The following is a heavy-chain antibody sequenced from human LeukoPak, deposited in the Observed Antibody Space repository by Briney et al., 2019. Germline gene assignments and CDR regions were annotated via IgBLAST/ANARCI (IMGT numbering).Heavy chain of an antibody. J-gene: IGHJ4*02. CDR1: GDSISTYY. Sequence: PSETLSLTCTVSGDSISTYYWSWIRQPPGKGLEWIGTIYHSGSTYYNPSFKSRITISVDTSKNQFSLKLSSVTAADTAVYYCAKSRKGFDYWGQGTLVTVSS. CDR2: IYHSGST. D-gene: IGHD1-14*01. V-gene: IGHV4-59*04. CDR3: AKSRKGFDY.